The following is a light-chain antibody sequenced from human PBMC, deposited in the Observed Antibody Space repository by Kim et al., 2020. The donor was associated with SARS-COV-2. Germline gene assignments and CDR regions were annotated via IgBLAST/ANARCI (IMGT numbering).Light chain of an antibody. V-gene: IGLV1-51*01. Sequence: PGQKVTLSCSGSSSNIGRNSVSWYQHLPGTTPTLLIYDNDKRPSWIPDRFSGSQSGTSATLGITGLQTGDEADYYCGTWDDNLGGVFGGGTQLTVL. CDR2: DND. CDR1: SSNIGRNS. CDR3: GTWDDNLGGV. J-gene: IGLJ3*02.